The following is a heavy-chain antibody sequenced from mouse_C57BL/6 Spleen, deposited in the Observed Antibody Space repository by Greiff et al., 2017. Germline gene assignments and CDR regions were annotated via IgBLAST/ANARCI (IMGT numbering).Heavy chain of an antibody. CDR1: GFTFSDYG. V-gene: IGHV5-17*01. J-gene: IGHJ3*01. CDR3: AYQLTGTFAY. D-gene: IGHD4-1*01. CDR2: ISSGSSTI. Sequence: SGGGLVKPGGSLKLSCAASGFTFSDYGMHWVRQAPEKGLEWVAYISSGSSTIYYADTVKGRFTISRDNAKNTLFLQMTSLRSEDTAMYYCAYQLTGTFAYWGQGTLVTVSA.